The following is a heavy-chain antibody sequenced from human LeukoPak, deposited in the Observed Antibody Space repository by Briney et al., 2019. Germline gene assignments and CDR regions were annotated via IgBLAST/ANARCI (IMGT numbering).Heavy chain of an antibody. V-gene: IGHV4-34*01. Sequence: PSETLSLTCAVYGGSFSGYYWSWIRQPPGKGLEWIGEINHSGSTNYNPSLKSRVTISVDTSKNQFSLKLSSVTAADTAVYYCARPGRYCSSTSCRRGYNWFDPWGQGTLVTVSS. CDR2: INHSGST. D-gene: IGHD2-2*01. CDR1: GGSFSGYY. J-gene: IGHJ5*02. CDR3: ARPGRYCSSTSCRRGYNWFDP.